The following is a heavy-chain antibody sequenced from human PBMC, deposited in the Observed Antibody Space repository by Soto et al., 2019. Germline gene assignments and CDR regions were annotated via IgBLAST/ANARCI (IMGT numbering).Heavy chain of an antibody. CDR3: ASNFGSGRYTWFDP. J-gene: IGHJ5*02. CDR1: GGTFSSYA. D-gene: IGHD3-10*01. Sequence: SVKVSCKASGGTFSSYAISWVRQAPGQGLEWMGGIIPIFGTANYAQKFQGRVTITADKSTSTAYMELSSLRSEDTAVYYCASNFGSGRYTWFDPWGQGTLVTVSS. CDR2: IIPIFGTA. V-gene: IGHV1-69*06.